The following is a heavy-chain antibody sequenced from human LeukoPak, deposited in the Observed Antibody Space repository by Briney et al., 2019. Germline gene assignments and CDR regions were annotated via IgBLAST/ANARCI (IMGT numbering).Heavy chain of an antibody. CDR2: ISGSGSST. CDR1: GFTFRSYA. J-gene: IGHJ4*02. CDR3: AKSYSASSLSIDY. D-gene: IGHD6-6*01. V-gene: IGHV3-23*01. Sequence: GGSLRVSCAASGFTFRSYAMSWVRQAPGKGLEWVSAISGSGSSTYYADSVEGRFTISRDNSKNTLYVQMNSLRAEDTAVYYCAKSYSASSLSIDYWGQGTLVTVSS.